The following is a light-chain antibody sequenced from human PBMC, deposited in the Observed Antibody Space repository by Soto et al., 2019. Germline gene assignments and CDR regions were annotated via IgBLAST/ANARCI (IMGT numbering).Light chain of an antibody. Sequence: QSVLTQPPSXXXXXXXXXXISCSGSSSNIGSNHVYWYQQFPGMAPKLLMYRSDQRPTGVPDRFSGSKSGTSASLAISGLRSDDEADYYCSARDDSLSGVVFGGGTKLTVL. CDR1: SSNIGSNH. CDR3: SARDDSLSGVV. CDR2: RSD. J-gene: IGLJ2*01. V-gene: IGLV1-47*01.